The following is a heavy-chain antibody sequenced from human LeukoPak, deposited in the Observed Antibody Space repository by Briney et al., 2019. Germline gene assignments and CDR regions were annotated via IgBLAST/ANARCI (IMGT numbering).Heavy chain of an antibody. D-gene: IGHD1-26*01. CDR2: ISWNSGSI. CDR3: AKGSSSGSLGYYFDY. V-gene: IGHV3-9*01. CDR1: GFTFDDYA. J-gene: IGHJ4*02. Sequence: GGSLRLSCAASGFTFDDYAMHWVRQAPGKGLEWVSGISWNSGSIGYADSVKGRFTISRDNAKNSLYLQMNSLRAEDTALYYCAKGSSSGSLGYYFDYWGQGTLVTVSS.